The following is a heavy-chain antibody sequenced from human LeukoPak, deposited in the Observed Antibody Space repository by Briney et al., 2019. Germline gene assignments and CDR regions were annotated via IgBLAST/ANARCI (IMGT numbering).Heavy chain of an antibody. J-gene: IGHJ4*02. CDR2: INHSGST. D-gene: IGHD3-10*01. V-gene: IGHV4-39*07. Sequence: SSETLSLTCTVSGGSISSSSYYWSWIRQPPGKGLEWIGEINHSGSTNYNPSLKSRVTISVDTSKNQFSLKLSSVTAADTAVYYCARTGLVYYYGSGSYYSRMREGYYFDYWGQGTLVTISS. CDR3: ARTGLVYYYGSGSYYSRMREGYYFDY. CDR1: GGSISSSSYY.